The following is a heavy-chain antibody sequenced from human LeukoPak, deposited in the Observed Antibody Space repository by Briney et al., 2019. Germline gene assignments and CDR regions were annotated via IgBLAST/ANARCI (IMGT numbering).Heavy chain of an antibody. CDR1: GGSFSGYY. J-gene: IGHJ5*02. CDR2: INHSGST. D-gene: IGHD3-3*01. CDR3: ARASIRYYDFWSGYPNWFDP. Sequence: KPSETLSLTCAVYGGSFSGYYWSWIRQPPGKGLEWIGEINHSGSTNYNPSLKSRVTISVDTSKNQFSLKLSSVTAADTAVYYCARASIRYYDFWSGYPNWFDPWGQGTLVTVSS. V-gene: IGHV4-34*01.